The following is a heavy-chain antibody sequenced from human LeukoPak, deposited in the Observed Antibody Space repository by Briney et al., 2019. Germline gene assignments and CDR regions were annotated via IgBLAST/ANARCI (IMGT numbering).Heavy chain of an antibody. V-gene: IGHV4-38-2*02. D-gene: IGHD2-2*01. CDR2: IYHSGST. CDR3: ARERVPAAIDY. CDR1: GYSISSGYY. Sequence: SETLSLTCTVSGYSISSGYYWGWIRQPPGKGLEWIGSIYHSGSTYYNPSLKSRATISVDTSKNQSSLKLSSVTAADTAVYYCARERVPAAIDYWGQGTLVTVSS. J-gene: IGHJ4*02.